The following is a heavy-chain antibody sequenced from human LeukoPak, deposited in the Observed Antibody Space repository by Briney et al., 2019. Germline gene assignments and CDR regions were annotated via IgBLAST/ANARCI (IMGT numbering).Heavy chain of an antibody. CDR2: ISGSGGST. J-gene: IGHJ4*02. D-gene: IGHD3-3*02. CDR1: GFTFSSYA. Sequence: PGGSLRLSCAASGFTFSSYAMSWVRQAPGKGLEWGSAISGSGGSTYYADSVKSRVTISTDNSKNTLKLQKNSLRAEDTAVYYCAKDHFPHYWGQGTLVTVSS. V-gene: IGHV3-23*01. CDR3: AKDHFPHY.